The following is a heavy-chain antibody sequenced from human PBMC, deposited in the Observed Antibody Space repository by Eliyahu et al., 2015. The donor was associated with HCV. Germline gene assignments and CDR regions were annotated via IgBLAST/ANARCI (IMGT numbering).Heavy chain of an antibody. CDR2: ISPGSNFI. J-gene: IGHJ4*02. Sequence: EFQLVESGGGLVTPGGSLXLSCAASGFIFSDFAMTWARRAPGEGLGWVAAISPGSNFIFYGDSVRGRFTIYRDNARNLVYLQMNSLGVEDTAVYYCARGLRENGFDFWGQGTLVTVSS. D-gene: IGHD2-8*01. V-gene: IGHV3-21*06. CDR1: GFIFSDFA. CDR3: ARGLRENGFDF.